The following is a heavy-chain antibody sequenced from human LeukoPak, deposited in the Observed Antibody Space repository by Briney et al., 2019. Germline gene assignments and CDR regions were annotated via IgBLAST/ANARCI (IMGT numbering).Heavy chain of an antibody. CDR1: GFIFSTYG. CDR3: AKDSLADIDY. V-gene: IGHV3-30*02. D-gene: IGHD3-16*01. CDR2: IRHDGSIK. Sequence: GGSLRLSCAASGFIFSTYGMYWVRQAPGKGLEWVAFIRHDGSIKNYADSVKGRSTISRDNSKITLYLQMNSLRAEDTAVYYCAKDSLADIDYWGQGTLVTVSS. J-gene: IGHJ4*02.